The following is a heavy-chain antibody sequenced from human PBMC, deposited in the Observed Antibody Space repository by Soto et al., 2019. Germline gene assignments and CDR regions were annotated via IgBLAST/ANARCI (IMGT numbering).Heavy chain of an antibody. Sequence: PGGSLRLSCAASGFTFSGSAMHWVRQASGKGLEWVGRIRSKANSYATAYAASVKGRFTISRDDSKNTAYLQMNSLKTEDTAVYCCTSHYYYDSSGYLFYWGQGTLVTVSS. CDR1: GFTFSGSA. V-gene: IGHV3-73*01. CDR3: TSHYYYDSSGYLFY. J-gene: IGHJ4*02. D-gene: IGHD3-22*01. CDR2: IRSKANSYAT.